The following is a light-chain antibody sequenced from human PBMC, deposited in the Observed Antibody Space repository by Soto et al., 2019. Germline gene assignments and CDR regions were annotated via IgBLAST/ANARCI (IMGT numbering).Light chain of an antibody. CDR3: QQRSNWPRDT. J-gene: IGKJ4*01. V-gene: IGKV3-11*01. CDR1: QSVSSY. CDR2: DGT. Sequence: ETVLTQSPATLSLSPGERATLSCRASQSVSSYLAWYQQKPGQAPRLLIYDGTSRATGVPARFSGTGSGTDFTLTISSLEPEDFAVYFCQQRSNWPRDTFGGGTKVEI.